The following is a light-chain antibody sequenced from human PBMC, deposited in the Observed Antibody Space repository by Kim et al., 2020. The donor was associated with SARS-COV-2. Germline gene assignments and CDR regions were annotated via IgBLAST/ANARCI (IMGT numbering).Light chain of an antibody. CDR3: QQYNNWPPTWT. J-gene: IGKJ1*01. Sequence: EIVMTQSPATLSVSPGERATLSCRASQSVSSNLAWYQQKPGQSPRLVIYDASTRATGIPARFSGSGSGTEFTLTISSLQSEDFAVYYCQQYNNWPPTWTFGQGTKVDIK. CDR2: DAS. V-gene: IGKV3-15*01. CDR1: QSVSSN.